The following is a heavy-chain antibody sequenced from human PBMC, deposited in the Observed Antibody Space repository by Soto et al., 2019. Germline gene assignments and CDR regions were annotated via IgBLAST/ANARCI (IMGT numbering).Heavy chain of an antibody. CDR1: GFTFSSYW. CDR2: INSDGSST. Sequence: GGSLRLSCAASGFTFSSYWMHWVRQAPGKGLMWVSRINSDGSSTSYADSVKGRFTISRDNAKNTLYLQMNSLRAEDTAVYYCARDPRPDGFDIWGQGTMVTVSS. D-gene: IGHD6-6*01. V-gene: IGHV3-74*01. J-gene: IGHJ3*02. CDR3: ARDPRPDGFDI.